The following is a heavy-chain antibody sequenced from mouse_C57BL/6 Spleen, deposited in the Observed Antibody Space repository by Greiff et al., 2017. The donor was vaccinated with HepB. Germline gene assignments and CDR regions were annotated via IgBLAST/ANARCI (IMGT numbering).Heavy chain of an antibody. CDR1: GYTFTSYW. V-gene: IGHV1-74*01. D-gene: IGHD3-2*02. CDR2: IHPSDSDT. CDR3: ATAQATWWFAY. Sequence: VQLQQPGAELVKPGASVKVSCKASGYTFTSYWMHWVKQRPGQGLEWIGRIHPSDSDTNYNQKFKGKATLTVDKSSSTAYMQLSSLTSEDSAVYYCATAQATWWFAYWGQGTLVTVSA. J-gene: IGHJ3*01.